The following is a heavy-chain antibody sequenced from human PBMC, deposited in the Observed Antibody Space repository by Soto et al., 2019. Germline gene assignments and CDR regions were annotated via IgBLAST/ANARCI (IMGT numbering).Heavy chain of an antibody. CDR3: ARGPNYYNAARGWFDP. V-gene: IGHV4-30-4*01. CDR2: IYYSGTT. CDR1: AGSFSHYY. D-gene: IGHD3-10*01. J-gene: IGHJ5*02. Sequence: PSETLSLTCAVYAGSFSHYYWSCIRQPPGKGLEWIGYIYYSGTTYYNPSLKSRVAISVDTSKNQFSLKLSSVTAADTAVYYCARGPNYYNAARGWFDPWGQGTLVTVSS.